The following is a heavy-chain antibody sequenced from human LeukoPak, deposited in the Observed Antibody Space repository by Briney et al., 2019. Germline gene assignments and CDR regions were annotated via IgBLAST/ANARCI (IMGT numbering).Heavy chain of an antibody. CDR3: ARGYCSSTSCQYYFDN. CDR2: INAGNGDT. J-gene: IGHJ4*02. CDR1: GYTFTNYA. Sequence: ASVKVSCKASGYTFTNYAIHWLRQAPGQSLEWMGWINAGNGDTKYSQKFQGRVTITRDTSASTAYMELSSLRSEDTAVYSCARGYCSSTSCQYYFDNWGQGTPVTVSS. V-gene: IGHV1-3*01. D-gene: IGHD2-2*01.